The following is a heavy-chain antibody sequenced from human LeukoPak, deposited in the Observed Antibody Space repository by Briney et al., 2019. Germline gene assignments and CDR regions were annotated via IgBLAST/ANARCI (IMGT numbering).Heavy chain of an antibody. D-gene: IGHD6-13*01. J-gene: IGHJ3*02. CDR1: GGTFSSYA. CDR3: ARPKGSSSGAFDI. V-gene: IGHV1-69*04. CDR2: IIPILGIA. Sequence: SVKVSCKASGGTFSSYAISWVRQAPGQGLGWMGRIIPILGIANYAQKFQGRVTITADKSTSTAYMELSSLRSEDTAVYYCARPKGSSSGAFDIWGQGTMVTVSS.